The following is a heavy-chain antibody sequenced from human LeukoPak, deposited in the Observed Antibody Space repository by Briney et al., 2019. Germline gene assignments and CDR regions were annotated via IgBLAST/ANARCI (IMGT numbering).Heavy chain of an antibody. CDR2: INSNGYST. V-gene: IGHV3-64D*06. J-gene: IGHJ4*02. D-gene: IGHD4-17*01. Sequence: GGSLRLSCSASGFAFSAYAMHWVRQAPGKGLEYIAAINSNGYSTYYIDSVRGRFTLSRDNSKNTVYLQMSSLRAGDTAVYYCVKDILVTTSPFDYLGQGTLVTVSS. CDR1: GFAFSAYA. CDR3: VKDILVTTSPFDY.